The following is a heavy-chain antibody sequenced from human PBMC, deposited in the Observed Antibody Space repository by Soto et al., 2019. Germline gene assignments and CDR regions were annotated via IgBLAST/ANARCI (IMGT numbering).Heavy chain of an antibody. CDR3: AREVLRIAAADD. CDR1: GGSISSYY. CDR2: IYYSGST. D-gene: IGHD6-13*01. J-gene: IGHJ4*02. V-gene: IGHV4-59*12. Sequence: SETLSLTCTVSGGSISSYYWSWIRQPPGKGLEWIGYIYYSGSTNYNPSLKSRVTISVDMSKNQFSLKLSSVTAADTAMYYCAREVLRIAAADDWGQGTLVTVSS.